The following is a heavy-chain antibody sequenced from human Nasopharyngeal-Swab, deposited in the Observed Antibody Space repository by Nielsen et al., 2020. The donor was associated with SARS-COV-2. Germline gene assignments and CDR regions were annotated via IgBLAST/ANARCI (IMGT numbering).Heavy chain of an antibody. Sequence: WIRQPPGKGLEWIGYIYYTGSTYYNPSLKSRVTISVDTSKNQFSLKLSSVTAADTAVYYCARFRSISFSSYGIEVWGQGTTVTVSS. D-gene: IGHD6-13*01. J-gene: IGHJ6*02. CDR3: ARFRSISFSSYGIEV. CDR2: IYYTGST. V-gene: IGHV4-31*02.